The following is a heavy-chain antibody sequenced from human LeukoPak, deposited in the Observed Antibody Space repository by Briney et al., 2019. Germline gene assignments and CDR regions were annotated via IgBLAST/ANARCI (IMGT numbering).Heavy chain of an antibody. J-gene: IGHJ4*02. V-gene: IGHV3-30*18. CDR3: AKDLWIAVTGPGSDY. CDR2: VSYDGINK. D-gene: IGHD6-19*01. CDR1: GFTFNNYG. Sequence: GGSLRLSCAASGFTFNNYGMHWVRQAPGKGLEWVAVVSYDGINKYYADSVRGRFTISRDNSINTLYLQMDSLRAEDTAVYYFAKDLWIAVTGPGSDYWGQGTLVTVSS.